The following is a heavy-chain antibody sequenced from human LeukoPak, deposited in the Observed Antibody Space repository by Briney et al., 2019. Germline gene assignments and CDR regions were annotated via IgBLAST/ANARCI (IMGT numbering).Heavy chain of an antibody. Sequence: PGGSLRLSCAASGFAFSNYAINWVRQAPGKGLEWVSISYSDSNTNYADSVKGRFTISRDTSQNTLSLQMNSLRAEDTAVYYCVRKNRDFNAAFDIWGQGTVVTVSS. CDR2: SYSDSNT. D-gene: IGHD1-14*01. J-gene: IGHJ3*02. V-gene: IGHV3-23*01. CDR3: VRKNRDFNAAFDI. CDR1: GFAFSNYA.